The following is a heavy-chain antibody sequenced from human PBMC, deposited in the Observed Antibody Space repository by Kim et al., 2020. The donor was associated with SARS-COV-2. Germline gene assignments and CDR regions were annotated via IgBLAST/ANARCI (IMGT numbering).Heavy chain of an antibody. J-gene: IGHJ5*02. CDR3: ARTGRYYDSSGYYSGWFDP. CDR1: GGSFSGYY. D-gene: IGHD3-22*01. CDR2: INHSGST. Sequence: SETLSLTCAVYGGSFSGYYWSWIRQPPGKGLEWIGEINHSGSTNYNPSLKSRVTISVDTSKNQFSLKLSSVTAADTAVYYCARTGRYYDSSGYYSGWFDPWGQGTLVTVSS. V-gene: IGHV4-34*01.